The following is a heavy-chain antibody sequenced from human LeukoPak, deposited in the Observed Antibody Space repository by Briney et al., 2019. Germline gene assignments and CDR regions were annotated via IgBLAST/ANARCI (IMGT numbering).Heavy chain of an antibody. V-gene: IGHV3-23*01. CDR3: AKGVSSLTFSFDY. CDR1: VFTFSNYA. D-gene: IGHD6-13*01. J-gene: IGHJ4*02. Sequence: GGSLRLSCAASVFTFSNYAMSWVRHAPGKGLEWVSSISGGSTYYADSVKGRFTIARDNSKNTLFPQMNSLRAEDTAVYYCAKGVSSLTFSFDYWGQGTLVTVSS. CDR2: ISGGST.